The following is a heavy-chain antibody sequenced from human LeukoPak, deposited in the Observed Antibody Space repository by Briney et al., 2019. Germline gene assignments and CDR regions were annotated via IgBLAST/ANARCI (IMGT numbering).Heavy chain of an antibody. D-gene: IGHD3-10*01. V-gene: IGHV1-46*01. J-gene: IGHJ4*02. CDR1: GYTFTTYY. Sequence: ASVKVSCKASGYTFTTYYMHWVRQAPGEGPEWMGIINPGGGSTTYAHKFQGRVSMTRDTSTSTVYMELSGLRSEDTAVYYCARALLWFGDLHDYWGQGTLVTVSS. CDR2: INPGGGST. CDR3: ARALLWFGDLHDY.